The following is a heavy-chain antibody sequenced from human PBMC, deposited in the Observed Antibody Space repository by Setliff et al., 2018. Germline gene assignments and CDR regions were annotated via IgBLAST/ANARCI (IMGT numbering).Heavy chain of an antibody. D-gene: IGHD5-18*01. CDR1: GGSISSGGYY. CDR2: IYYSGST. V-gene: IGHV4-31*03. J-gene: IGHJ3*02. Sequence: SETLSLTCTVSGGSISSGGYYWSWIRQHPGKGLEWIGYIYYSGSTYYNPSLKSRVTISVDTSKNQFSLKLSSVTAADTAVYYCARVPRFTDTRSAFDIWGQGTMVTVSS. CDR3: ARVPRFTDTRSAFDI.